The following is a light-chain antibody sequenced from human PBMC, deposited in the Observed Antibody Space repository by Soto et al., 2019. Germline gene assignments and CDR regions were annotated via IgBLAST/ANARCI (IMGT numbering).Light chain of an antibody. J-gene: IGLJ3*02. Sequence: QSVLTQPPSASGTPGQRVTISCSGSSSNIGRNTVTWYQQVPGTAPKLLISNNNQRPSGVPDRFSASKSGTSASLAISGLRSEDETDYHCATWDDGLNAWVFGGGTKLTV. CDR3: ATWDDGLNAWV. V-gene: IGLV1-44*01. CDR1: SSNIGRNT. CDR2: NNN.